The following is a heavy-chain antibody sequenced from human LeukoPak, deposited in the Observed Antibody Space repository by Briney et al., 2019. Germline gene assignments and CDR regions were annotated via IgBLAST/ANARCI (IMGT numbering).Heavy chain of an antibody. V-gene: IGHV1-18*01. CDR3: ARVVPYGARAYYYHYMDV. J-gene: IGHJ6*03. D-gene: IGHD1-26*01. Sequence: ASVKVSCKASGYTFTSYGISWVRQAPGQGLEWMGWISAYNGNTNYAQKLQGRVTMTTDTSTSTAYMELRSLRSDDTAVYYCARVVPYGARAYYYHYMDVWGKGTTVTVSS. CDR1: GYTFTSYG. CDR2: ISAYNGNT.